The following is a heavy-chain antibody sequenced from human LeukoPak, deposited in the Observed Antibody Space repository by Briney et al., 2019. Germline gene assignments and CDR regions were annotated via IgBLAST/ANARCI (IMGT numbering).Heavy chain of an antibody. D-gene: IGHD1/OR15-1a*01. CDR3: ARGREQWVAFDF. CDR2: IIPAFGAS. Sequence: ASVKVSCKASGYTFTSYGISWVRQAPGQGLEWMGGIIPAFGASTYAQTFQGRVTLTADKSTDTVYMELSSLRSEDTAIYYCARGREQWVAFDFWGQGTLVTVSS. V-gene: IGHV1-69*06. J-gene: IGHJ4*02. CDR1: GYTFTSYG.